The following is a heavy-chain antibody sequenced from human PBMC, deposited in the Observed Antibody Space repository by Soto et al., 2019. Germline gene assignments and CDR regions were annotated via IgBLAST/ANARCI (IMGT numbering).Heavy chain of an antibody. CDR3: ARDRSYGDITVIHDY. CDR1: GDSISSGGYS. Sequence: PSETLSLTCAVSGDSISSGGYSWSWIRQPPGKGLEWIGYIYHSGSTYYNPSLKSRVTISVDRSKNQFSLKLSSVTAADTAVYYCARDRSYGDITVIHDYWGQGTLVTVSS. J-gene: IGHJ4*02. CDR2: IYHSGST. V-gene: IGHV4-30-2*01. D-gene: IGHD4-17*01.